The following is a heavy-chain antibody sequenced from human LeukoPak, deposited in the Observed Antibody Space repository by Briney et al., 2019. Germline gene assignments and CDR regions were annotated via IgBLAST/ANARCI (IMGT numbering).Heavy chain of an antibody. D-gene: IGHD2-2*01. V-gene: IGHV1-69*13. CDR3: ARRWGPHCSSISCYWRDWYFDL. Sequence: GASVKVSCKASGGTFSSSAIIWVRQAPGQGLEWMGGIIPIFGTTNYAQKFQGRVTITADEFTSTAYMELSSLRSEDTAVYYCARRWGPHCSSISCYWRDWYFDLWGRGTLVTVSP. CDR2: IIPIFGTT. CDR1: GGTFSSSA. J-gene: IGHJ2*01.